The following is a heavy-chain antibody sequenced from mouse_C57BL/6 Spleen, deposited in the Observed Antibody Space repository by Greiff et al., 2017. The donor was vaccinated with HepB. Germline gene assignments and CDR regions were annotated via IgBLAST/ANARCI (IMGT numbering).Heavy chain of an antibody. V-gene: IGHV3-6*01. CDR3: ARVVELGLYAMDY. CDR1: GYSITSGYY. D-gene: IGHD4-1*01. J-gene: IGHJ4*01. CDR2: ISYDGSN. Sequence: DVQLQESGPGLVKPSQSLSLTCSVTGYSITSGYYWNWIRQFPGNKLEWMGYISYDGSNHYNPSLNNRISITRDTSKNQFCLKLNSVTTEDKATYYCARVVELGLYAMDYWGQGTSVTVSS.